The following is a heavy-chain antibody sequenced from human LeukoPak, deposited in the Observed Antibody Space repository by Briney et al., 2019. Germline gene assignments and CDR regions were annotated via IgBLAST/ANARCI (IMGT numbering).Heavy chain of an antibody. CDR2: INEDGSGK. CDR3: VRDDGDV. V-gene: IGHV3-7*01. CDR1: GFTFSNYW. J-gene: IGHJ6*04. Sequence: GGSLRLSCVFSGFTFSNYWMKWVRQAPGKGLEWVASINEDGSGKYSMDSVKDRVTISRDNAKNSLNLQINSLTVEDTAIYYCVRDDGDVWGKGTTVTVSS.